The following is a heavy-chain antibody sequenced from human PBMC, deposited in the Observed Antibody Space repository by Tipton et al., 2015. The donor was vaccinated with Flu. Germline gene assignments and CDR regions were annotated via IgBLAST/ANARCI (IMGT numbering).Heavy chain of an antibody. CDR1: GGSISSYY. D-gene: IGHD6-13*01. Sequence: TLSLTCTVSGGSISSYYWGWIRQPPGKGLEWIGSIYYSGSTYYNPSLKSRVTISVDTSKNQFSLKLSSVTAADTAVYYCAKSSWFLYYYYYMDVWGKGTTVTVSS. V-gene: IGHV4-39*01. CDR2: IYYSGST. CDR3: AKSSWFLYYYYYMDV. J-gene: IGHJ6*03.